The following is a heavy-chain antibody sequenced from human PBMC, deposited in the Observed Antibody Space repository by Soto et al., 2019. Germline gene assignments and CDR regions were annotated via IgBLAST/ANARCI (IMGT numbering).Heavy chain of an antibody. V-gene: IGHV4-39*01. Sequence: QVQLQESGPGLVKPSETLSLTCAVSSASINSGNYFWGWIRQPPGKGLDWIGTIYYTGTTYYNPSLKSRVTISVDTSKNQFSLKLASVTAADTAVYYCARQPGLITWYPFFDSWGQGALVTVSS. CDR1: SASINSGNYF. J-gene: IGHJ4*02. CDR3: ARQPGLITWYPFFDS. D-gene: IGHD6-13*01. CDR2: IYYTGTT.